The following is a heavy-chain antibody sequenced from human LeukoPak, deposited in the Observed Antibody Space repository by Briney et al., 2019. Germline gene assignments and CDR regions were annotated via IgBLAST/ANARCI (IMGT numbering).Heavy chain of an antibody. CDR3: ARGYRLTGTTPSNWFDP. J-gene: IGHJ5*02. Sequence: ASVKVSCKASGYTFTSYDINWVRQATGQGLEWMGWISAYHGNTNYAQKLQGRVTMTTDTSTSTAYMELRSLRSDDTAVYYCARGYRLTGTTPSNWFDPWGQGTLVTVS. D-gene: IGHD1-7*01. CDR1: GYTFTSYD. V-gene: IGHV1-18*01. CDR2: ISAYHGNT.